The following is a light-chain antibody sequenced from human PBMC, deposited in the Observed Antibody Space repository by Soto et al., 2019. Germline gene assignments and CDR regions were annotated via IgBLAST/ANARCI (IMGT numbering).Light chain of an antibody. V-gene: IGKV3-20*01. CDR1: QSVSSSY. Sequence: EIVLTQSPGTLSLSPGERATLSCRASQSVSSSYLAWYQQKPGQAPRLLIYGASSRATGIPGRFSGSGSGTDFTLTISRLEPEDFAVYYCQQYGSSPLTFCGGTNVDIK. J-gene: IGKJ4*01. CDR2: GAS. CDR3: QQYGSSPLT.